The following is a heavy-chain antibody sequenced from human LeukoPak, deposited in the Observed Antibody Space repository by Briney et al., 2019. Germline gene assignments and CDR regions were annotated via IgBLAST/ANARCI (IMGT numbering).Heavy chain of an antibody. D-gene: IGHD3-22*01. V-gene: IGHV4-59*08. Sequence: SETLSLTCTVSGGSISSYYWSWIRQPPGKGLEWIGYIYYSGSTNYNPSLKSRVTISVDTSKNQFSLKLSSVTAADTAVYYCARRPYYYDSSGYRDYWGQGTLVTVSS. CDR1: GGSISSYY. J-gene: IGHJ4*02. CDR3: ARRPYYYDSSGYRDY. CDR2: IYYSGST.